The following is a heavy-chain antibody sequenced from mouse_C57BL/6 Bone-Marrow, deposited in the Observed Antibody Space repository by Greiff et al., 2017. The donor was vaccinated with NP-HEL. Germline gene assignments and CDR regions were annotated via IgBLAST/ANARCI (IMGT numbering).Heavy chain of an antibody. V-gene: IGHV10-1*01. CDR1: GFSFNTYA. J-gene: IGHJ4*01. D-gene: IGHD2-4*01. CDR3: VRHPVYYDYDDYAMDY. Sequence: EVHLVESGGGLVQPKGSLKLSCAASGFSFNTYAMNWVRQAPGKGLEWVARIRSKSNNYATYYADSVKDRFTISRDDSESMLYLQMNNLKTEDTAMYYCVRHPVYYDYDDYAMDYWGQGTSVTVSS. CDR2: IRSKSNNYAT.